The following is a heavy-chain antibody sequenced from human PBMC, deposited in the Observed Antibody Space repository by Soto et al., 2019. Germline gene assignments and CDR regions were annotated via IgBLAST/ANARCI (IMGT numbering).Heavy chain of an antibody. CDR3: ARLPNLYSPYFDY. J-gene: IGHJ4*02. D-gene: IGHD1-26*01. V-gene: IGHV5-51*01. CDR2: LFPGDSDT. CDR1: GYSFSNYW. Sequence: GESLKISCQGSGYSFSNYWIGWVRQMPGKGLEWMGILFPGDSDTKYSPSFQGQVTISVGKSITTAYLLFTSLKASDTAIYFCARLPNLYSPYFDYWGQGTLVTVSS.